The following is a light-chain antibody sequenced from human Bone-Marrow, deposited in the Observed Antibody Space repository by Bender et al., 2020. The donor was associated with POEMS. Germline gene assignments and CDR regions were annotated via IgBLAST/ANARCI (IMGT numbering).Light chain of an antibody. Sequence: QSALTQPPSASGSPGQSVTISCTGTSSDVGGYDYVSWYQQHTGKAPKLMIYDVTNRPSGVSNRFSGSKSGNTASLTISWLQAEDEADYYCSSYTSSTTLVFGGGTKLTVL. J-gene: IGLJ2*01. CDR1: SSDVGGYDY. CDR2: DVT. CDR3: SSYTSSTTLV. V-gene: IGLV2-14*01.